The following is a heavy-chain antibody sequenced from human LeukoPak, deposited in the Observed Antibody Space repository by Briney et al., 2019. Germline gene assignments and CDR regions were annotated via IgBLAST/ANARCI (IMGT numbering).Heavy chain of an antibody. Sequence: PSETLSLTCTVSGGSLNNNYWSWVRQPPGKGLEWVGFISYSGTTNYSPSLGGRATISMGSSRTHLTLKVTSLTAADTAVYFCARHLSDRPTVAGEFDYWGQGILVTVSS. J-gene: IGHJ4*02. CDR3: ARHLSDRPTVAGEFDY. CDR2: ISYSGTT. V-gene: IGHV4-59*08. CDR1: GGSLNNNY. D-gene: IGHD6-19*01.